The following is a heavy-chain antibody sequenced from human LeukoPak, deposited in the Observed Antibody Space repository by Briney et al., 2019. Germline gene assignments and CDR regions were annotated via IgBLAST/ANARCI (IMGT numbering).Heavy chain of an antibody. J-gene: IGHJ4*02. CDR1: GFTFSSYG. CDR2: ISYDGSNK. Sequence: GGSLRLSCAASGFTFSSYGMHWVRQAPGKGLEWVAVISYDGSNKYYADSVKGRFTISRDNSKNTLYLQMNSLRAEDTAVYYCAIESGGSGSYIYWGQGTLVTVSS. D-gene: IGHD3-10*01. CDR3: AIESGGSGSYIY. V-gene: IGHV3-30*03.